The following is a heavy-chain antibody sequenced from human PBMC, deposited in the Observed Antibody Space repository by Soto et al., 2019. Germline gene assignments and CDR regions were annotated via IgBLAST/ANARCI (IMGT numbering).Heavy chain of an antibody. D-gene: IGHD4-17*01. V-gene: IGHV4-61*01. Sequence: SETLSLTCTVSGGSVSSGSYYWSWIRQPPGKGLEWIGYIYYSGSTNYNPSLKSRVTISVDTSKNQFSLKLSSVTAADTALYYCAREYRTSTTVTTGFDPWGQGTLVTVSS. CDR2: IYYSGST. CDR3: AREYRTSTTVTTGFDP. CDR1: GGSVSSGSYY. J-gene: IGHJ5*02.